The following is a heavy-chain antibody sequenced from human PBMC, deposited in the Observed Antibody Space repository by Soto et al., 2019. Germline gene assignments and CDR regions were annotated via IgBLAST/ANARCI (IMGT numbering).Heavy chain of an antibody. CDR2: ISSSSSYI. CDR1: GFTFSSYS. J-gene: IGHJ4*02. CDR3: AGDVCSSTSCRIFDY. Sequence: XXSLRLSYAASGFTFSSYSMHWVPQAPGKGLEWVSSISSSSSYIYYADSVKGRFTISRDNAKNSLYLQMNSLRAEDTAVYYCAGDVCSSTSCRIFDYWGQGTLVTVSS. D-gene: IGHD2-2*01. V-gene: IGHV3-21*01.